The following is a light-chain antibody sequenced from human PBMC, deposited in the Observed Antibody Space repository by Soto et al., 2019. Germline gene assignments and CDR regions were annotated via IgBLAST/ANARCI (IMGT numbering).Light chain of an antibody. Sequence: QSALTQPASVSGSPGQSITISCTGTSSDVGGYDYVSWYQQHPGKAPKLMIYQVSNRPSGVSNRFPGSKSGNTASLTISGLQAEDEANYYCSSYTRSNTLVFGGGTKVTVL. V-gene: IGLV2-14*01. CDR3: SSYTRSNTLV. J-gene: IGLJ2*01. CDR1: SSDVGGYDY. CDR2: QVS.